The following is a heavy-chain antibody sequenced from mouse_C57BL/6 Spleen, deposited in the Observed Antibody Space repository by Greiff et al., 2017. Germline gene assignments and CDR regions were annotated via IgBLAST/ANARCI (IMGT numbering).Heavy chain of an antibody. V-gene: IGHV6-3*01. CDR3: TGLGGPYFDY. CDR2: IRLTSDYSAT. J-gene: IGHJ2*01. D-gene: IGHD4-1*01. CDR1: GFTFSNYW. Sequence: EVQLVESGGGLVQPGGSMKLSCVASGFTFSNYWMNWVRQSPEKGLEWVAQIRLTSDYSATHYAESVKGRFTISRDDSKSSVYLQRSNLRAEDTGIYYGTGLGGPYFDYWGQGTTLTVSS.